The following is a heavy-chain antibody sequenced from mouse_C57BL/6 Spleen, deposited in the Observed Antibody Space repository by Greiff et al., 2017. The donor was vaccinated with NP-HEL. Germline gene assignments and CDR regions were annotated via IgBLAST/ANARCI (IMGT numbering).Heavy chain of an antibody. D-gene: IGHD1-1*02. V-gene: IGHV1-55*01. CDR3: ARSLYYYTYFDY. Sequence: VQLQQPGAELVKPGASVKMSCKASGYTFTSYWITWVKQRPGQGLEWIGDIYPGSGSTNYNEKFKSKATLTVDTSSSTAYMQLSSLTSEDSAVYYCARSLYYYTYFDYWGQGTTLTVSS. J-gene: IGHJ2*01. CDR2: IYPGSGST. CDR1: GYTFTSYW.